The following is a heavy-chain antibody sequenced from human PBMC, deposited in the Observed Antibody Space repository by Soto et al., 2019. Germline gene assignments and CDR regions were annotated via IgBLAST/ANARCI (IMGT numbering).Heavy chain of an antibody. V-gene: IGHV1-18*04. D-gene: IGHD2-21*01. CDR2: ISAYNGNT. J-gene: IGHJ6*02. CDR1: GYPFTSSG. Sequence: QVLLEQSGGEVKKPGASVKVSCKASGYPFTSSGFSWVRQAPGQGLEWMGWISAYNGNTNYAQKFKGRVTMTTDASTSTAYMELGSLRSDDTAVYYCATDPYCGSAPWCSALDGWGQGTTVTVSS. CDR3: ATDPYCGSAPWCSALDG.